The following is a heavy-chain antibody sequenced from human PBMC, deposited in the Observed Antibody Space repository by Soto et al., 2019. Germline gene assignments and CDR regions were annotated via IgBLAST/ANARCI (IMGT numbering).Heavy chain of an antibody. V-gene: IGHV4-59*08. CDR1: GGSISSYY. J-gene: IGHJ6*02. Sequence: SETLSLTCTVSGGSISSYYWSWIRQPPGKGLEWIGYIYYSGSTYYNPSLKSRVTISVDTSKNQFSLKLSSVTAADTAVYYCARRRGYCSSTSCFYGMDVWGQGTTVTVSS. D-gene: IGHD2-2*01. CDR2: IYYSGST. CDR3: ARRRGYCSSTSCFYGMDV.